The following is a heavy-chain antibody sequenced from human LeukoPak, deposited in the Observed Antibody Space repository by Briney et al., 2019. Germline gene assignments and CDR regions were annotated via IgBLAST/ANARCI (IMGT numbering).Heavy chain of an antibody. Sequence: GGSLRLSCAASGFTFSSYWMSWVRQAPGKGLEWVANIKQDGSEKYYVDSVKGRFTISRDNAKNSLYLQMNSLRAEDTAVYYCARSGWYYYYYYMDVWGKGTTVTISS. J-gene: IGHJ6*03. CDR1: GFTFSSYW. V-gene: IGHV3-7*01. CDR3: ARSGWYYYYYYMDV. CDR2: IKQDGSEK. D-gene: IGHD6-19*01.